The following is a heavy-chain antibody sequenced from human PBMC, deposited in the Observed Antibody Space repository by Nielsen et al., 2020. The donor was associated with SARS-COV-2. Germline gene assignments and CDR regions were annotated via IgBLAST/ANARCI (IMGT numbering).Heavy chain of an antibody. CDR1: GGSISSGGNC. CDR2: IYHSGST. D-gene: IGHD3-22*01. V-gene: IGHV4-31*03. Sequence: SETLSLTCTVSGGSISSGGNCWSWIRQHPGKGLEWIGYIYHSGSTYYNPSLESRVTISIDTSKNHFSLKLTSVTAADTAVYYCARERGYYDSLFYYGLDVWGQGITVTVSS. J-gene: IGHJ6*02. CDR3: ARERGYYDSLFYYGLDV.